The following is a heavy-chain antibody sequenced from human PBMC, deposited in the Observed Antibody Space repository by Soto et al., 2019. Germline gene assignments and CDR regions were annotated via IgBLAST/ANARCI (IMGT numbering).Heavy chain of an antibody. V-gene: IGHV3-9*01. D-gene: IGHD5-18*01. CDR3: VRSKGGYSYGTPFDY. CDR1: GFTFDDYA. Sequence: EVQLEESGGALVQPGRSLRLSCAASGFTFDDYAMYWVRQVLGKGLEWVSSISWNSGNIGYADSVKGRFTTSRDKADNSLYLQMNSLRPEDTALYYCVRSKGGYSYGTPFDYWGQGTLVTVAS. CDR2: ISWNSGNI. J-gene: IGHJ4*02.